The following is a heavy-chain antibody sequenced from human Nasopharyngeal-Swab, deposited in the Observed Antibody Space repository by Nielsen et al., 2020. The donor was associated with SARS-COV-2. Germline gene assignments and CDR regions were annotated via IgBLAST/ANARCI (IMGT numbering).Heavy chain of an antibody. CDR2: LTDGGRHT. Sequence: GESLKISCVASTLTFSSDAMSWFRQAPGKGLVWVSTLTDGGRHTFHADSLRGRFTISRDNSKNTLYLQMTNLSAEDTAVYYCVKHTGNYYGSSDFWGQGTLVTVSS. D-gene: IGHD3-10*01. J-gene: IGHJ4*02. CDR3: VKHTGNYYGSSDF. CDR1: TLTFSSDA. V-gene: IGHV3-23*01.